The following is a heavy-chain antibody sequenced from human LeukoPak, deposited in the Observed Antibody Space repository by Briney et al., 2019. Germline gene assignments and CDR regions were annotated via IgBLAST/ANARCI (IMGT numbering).Heavy chain of an antibody. Sequence: SETLSLTCTVSGGSISTYYWSWIRQSAGKGLEWIGRMYSSGSTNYNPSLKSRVTMSVDTSKNQFSLKLSSVTAADTAVYYCARLRRDSGNCYNPVGVWGKGTTVTVSS. CDR1: GGSISTYY. CDR3: ARLRRDSGNCYNPVGV. CDR2: MYSSGST. J-gene: IGHJ6*04. D-gene: IGHD3-10*01. V-gene: IGHV4-4*07.